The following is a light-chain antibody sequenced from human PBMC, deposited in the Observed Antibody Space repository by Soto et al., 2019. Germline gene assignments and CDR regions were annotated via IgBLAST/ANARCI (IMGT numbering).Light chain of an antibody. CDR2: GAS. CDR1: QSVSSSY. J-gene: IGKJ5*01. CDR3: QQYGSSPSIT. Sequence: DIVLTQSPGTLSLSPGERATLSCRASQSVSSSYLAWYQQKPGQAPRLLIYGASSNATASPDRFSGSGSGTEFTLTISRLEPEDFAVYYCQQYGSSPSITFGQGTRLEIK. V-gene: IGKV3-20*01.